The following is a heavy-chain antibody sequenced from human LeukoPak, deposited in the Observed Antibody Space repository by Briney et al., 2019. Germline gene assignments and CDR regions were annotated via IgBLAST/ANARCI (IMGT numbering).Heavy chain of an antibody. Sequence: PSETLSLTCTVSGGSISSYYWSWIRQPPGKGLGWIGYISYSGSTNYNPSLKSRVSISVDTSTNQFSLKLSSVTAADTAVYYCARGPRWEWLSNDAFDIWGQGTMVTVSS. V-gene: IGHV4-59*01. CDR1: GGSISSYY. D-gene: IGHD3-3*01. J-gene: IGHJ3*02. CDR2: ISYSGST. CDR3: ARGPRWEWLSNDAFDI.